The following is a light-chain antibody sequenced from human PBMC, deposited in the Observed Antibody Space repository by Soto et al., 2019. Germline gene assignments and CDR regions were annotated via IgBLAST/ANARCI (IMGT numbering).Light chain of an antibody. J-gene: IGKJ1*01. Sequence: IQVTQSPSAPSASVGATVVITCRTSQNIRTYLSWYQQKPNKAPNLLIYETSDLQTGVPSRFSGSGSGTDFTLTITNLQPEDFAVYYCQQSFFAPPTFGQGTKVDIK. CDR3: QQSFFAPPT. CDR1: QNIRTY. V-gene: IGKV1-39*01. CDR2: ETS.